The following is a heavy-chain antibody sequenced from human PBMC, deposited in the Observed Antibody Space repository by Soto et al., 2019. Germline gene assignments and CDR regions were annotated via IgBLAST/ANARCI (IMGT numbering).Heavy chain of an antibody. CDR3: ARDYCSSTSCPHY. Sequence: PVGSLRLSCAASVFTFSSYAMHWVRQAPGKGLEWVAVISYDGSNKYYADSVKGRFTISRDNSKNTLYLQMNSLRAEDTAVYYCARDYCSSTSCPHYWCQGTLVTVSS. D-gene: IGHD2-2*01. CDR1: VFTFSSYA. CDR2: ISYDGSNK. J-gene: IGHJ4*02. V-gene: IGHV3-30-3*01.